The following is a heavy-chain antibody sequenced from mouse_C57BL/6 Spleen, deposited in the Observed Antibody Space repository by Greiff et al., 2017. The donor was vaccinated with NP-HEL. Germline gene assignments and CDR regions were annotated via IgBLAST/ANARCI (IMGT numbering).Heavy chain of an antibody. CDR1: GYTFTDYE. J-gene: IGHJ4*01. D-gene: IGHD2-4*01. Sequence: VQLQQSGAELVRPGASVTLSCKASGYTFTDYEMHWVKQTPVHGLEWIGAIDPETGGTAYNQKFKGKAILTADKSSSTAYMELRSLTSEDSAVYDCTRGGDYDDFYYYAMDYWGQGTSVTVSS. CDR3: TRGGDYDDFYYYAMDY. V-gene: IGHV1-15*01. CDR2: IDPETGGT.